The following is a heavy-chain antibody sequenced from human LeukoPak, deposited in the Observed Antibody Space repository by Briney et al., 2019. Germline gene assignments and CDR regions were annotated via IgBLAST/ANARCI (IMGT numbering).Heavy chain of an antibody. D-gene: IGHD3-10*01. V-gene: IGHV5-51*01. CDR3: AASTYGSGSYVGFDS. CDR2: MYPGDSDT. J-gene: IGHJ4*02. CDR1: GYIFSNYW. Sequence: GESLKISCKGSGYIFSNYWVGWVRQRPGKGLEGMGIMYPGDSDTRYSPSFQGQITTSADKSIITTYLKWSSLTVSDTTMYYCAASTYGSGSYVGFDSWGQGTLVSVSS.